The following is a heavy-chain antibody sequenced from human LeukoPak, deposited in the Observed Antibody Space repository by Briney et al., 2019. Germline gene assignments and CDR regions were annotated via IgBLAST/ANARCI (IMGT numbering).Heavy chain of an antibody. J-gene: IGHJ3*02. CDR3: ARFKVGTNTTQKNAFDI. V-gene: IGHV3-30*01. Sequence: GGSLRLSCAASGFTFSNYAMHWVRQAPGKGREGVAVISFDGTKEYFGKSVKRRFTISRDNSKATLYLHMHRLRIEDTALYYCARFKVGTNTTQKNAFDIWGRGTVVAVSS. D-gene: IGHD1-1*01. CDR2: ISFDGTKE. CDR1: GFTFSNYA.